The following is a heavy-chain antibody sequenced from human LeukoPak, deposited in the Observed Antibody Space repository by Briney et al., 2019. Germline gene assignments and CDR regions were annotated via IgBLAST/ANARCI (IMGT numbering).Heavy chain of an antibody. CDR3: GREKNLGT. Sequence: PGGSLRLSCAASGFTFGSYWMSWVRQAPGKRLDWVATIKEDGSDKYYVDSVKGRFTISRDNVKNSVYLQMDSLRAEDTAVYYCGREKNLGTWGQGTLVTASS. J-gene: IGHJ4*02. CDR1: GFTFGSYW. CDR2: IKEDGSDK. V-gene: IGHV3-7*05. D-gene: IGHD1-14*01.